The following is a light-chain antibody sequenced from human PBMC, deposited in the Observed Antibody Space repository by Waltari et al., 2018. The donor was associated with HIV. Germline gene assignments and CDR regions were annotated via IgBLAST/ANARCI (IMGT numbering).Light chain of an antibody. CDR2: DDN. V-gene: IGLV3-21*02. CDR3: QVWDRSYKEAV. CDR1: NIGTSN. J-gene: IGLJ2*01. Sequence: SYVLTQAPSVSVSPGQTAPLSSGNIGTSNVQWYRQKPGRAPVLVVSDDNERFSGTPARMSGANSGSRATLTISNVEAGDEAVYYCQVWDRSYKEAVFGGGT.